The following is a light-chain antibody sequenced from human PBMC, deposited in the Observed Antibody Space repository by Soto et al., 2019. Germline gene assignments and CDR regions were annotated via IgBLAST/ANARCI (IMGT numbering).Light chain of an antibody. J-gene: IGKJ2*01. CDR1: QSISSW. Sequence: DIQMTQSPSTLSASVRDRVTITCRASQSISSWLAWYQQKPGKAPKLLIYKASSLESGVPSRFSGSGSGTEFTLTISSLQPDDFATDYCQQYNSYPYTFGQGTKLQIK. CDR3: QQYNSYPYT. V-gene: IGKV1-5*03. CDR2: KAS.